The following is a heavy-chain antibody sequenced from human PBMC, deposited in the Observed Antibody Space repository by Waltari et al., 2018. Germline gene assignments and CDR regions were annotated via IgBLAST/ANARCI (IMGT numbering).Heavy chain of an antibody. J-gene: IGHJ4*02. CDR1: GYTFTSYD. CDR2: RNPNSGNT. D-gene: IGHD4-17*01. Sequence: QVQLVQSGAEVKQPGASLKVSSKAAGYTFTSYDITWVRQATGQGIEWMGWRNPNSGNTGYAQKFQGRVTMTRNTSISTAYMEMSSLRSEDTAVYYCPRDSYGGNVDYWGQGTLVTVSS. V-gene: IGHV1-8*01. CDR3: PRDSYGGNVDY.